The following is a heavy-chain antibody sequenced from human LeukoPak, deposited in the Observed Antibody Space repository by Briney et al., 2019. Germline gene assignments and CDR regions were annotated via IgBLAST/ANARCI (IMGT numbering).Heavy chain of an antibody. CDR3: AKDFHGDFPYFFDY. V-gene: IGHV3-23*01. Sequence: GGSLRLSCAASGFTFSNFAMSWVRQAPGKGLEWVSSISASGGTTYYADSVKGRFTISRDNSKNTFNLQMNSLRAEDTALYYCAKDFHGDFPYFFDYWGQGTLVTVSS. CDR1: GFTFSNFA. CDR2: ISASGGTT. J-gene: IGHJ4*02.